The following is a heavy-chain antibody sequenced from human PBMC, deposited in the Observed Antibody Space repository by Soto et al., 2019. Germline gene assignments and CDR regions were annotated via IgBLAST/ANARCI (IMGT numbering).Heavy chain of an antibody. D-gene: IGHD6-19*01. CDR3: AKGGRQWLVTSDFNY. V-gene: IGHV3-30*18. Sequence: VQLVESGGGVVQPGRSLRLSCAASGFTFSDYAMHWVRQAPGKGLEWVAVVSHDGRNTHYADSVKGRFTISRDSSKNTVSLERTSLRAEDTACYYCAKGGRQWLVTSDFNYWGQGALVTVSS. J-gene: IGHJ4*02. CDR2: VSHDGRNT. CDR1: GFTFSDYA.